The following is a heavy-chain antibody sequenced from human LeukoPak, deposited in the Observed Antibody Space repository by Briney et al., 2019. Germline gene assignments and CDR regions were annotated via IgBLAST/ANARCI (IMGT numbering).Heavy chain of an antibody. CDR3: ASDSIAAAGINGPPNYYYMDV. V-gene: IGHV1-69*05. D-gene: IGHD6-13*01. J-gene: IGHJ6*03. CDR1: GGTFSSYA. CDR2: IIPIFGTA. Sequence: GSSVKVSCKASGGTFSSYAISWVRQAPGQGLEWMGGIIPIFGTANYAQKFQGRVTITTDESTSTAYMELSSLRSEDTAVYYCASDSIAAAGINGPPNYYYMDVWGKGTTVTVSS.